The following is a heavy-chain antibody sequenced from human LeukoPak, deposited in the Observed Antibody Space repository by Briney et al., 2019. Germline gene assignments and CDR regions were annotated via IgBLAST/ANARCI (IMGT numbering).Heavy chain of an antibody. CDR1: GGSFSGYY. D-gene: IGHD2-2*01. Sequence: SETLSLTCAVYGGSFSGYYWSWIRQPPGKGLEWIGEINHSGSTNYNPSLKSRVTISVDTSKNQFSLKLSSVTAADTAVYYCARGPLRYCSSTSCYGFNAFDIWGQGTMVTVSS. J-gene: IGHJ3*02. V-gene: IGHV4-34*01. CDR3: ARGPLRYCSSTSCYGFNAFDI. CDR2: INHSGST.